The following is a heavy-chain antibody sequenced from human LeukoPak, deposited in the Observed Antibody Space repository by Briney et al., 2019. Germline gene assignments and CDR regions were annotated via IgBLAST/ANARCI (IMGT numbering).Heavy chain of an antibody. CDR1: GFTFSSYG. Sequence: GTLRLSCAASGFTFSSYGMSWVRQAPGKGLEWVSAISGSGGSTYYADSVKGRFTISRDNSKNTLYLQMNSLRAEDTAVYYCAELGITMIGGVWGKGTTVTISS. CDR2: ISGSGGST. J-gene: IGHJ6*04. D-gene: IGHD3-10*02. CDR3: AELGITMIGGV. V-gene: IGHV3-23*01.